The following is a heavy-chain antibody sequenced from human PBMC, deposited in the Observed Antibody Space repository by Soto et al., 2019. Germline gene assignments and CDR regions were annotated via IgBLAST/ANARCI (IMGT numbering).Heavy chain of an antibody. J-gene: IGHJ4*02. Sequence: PVGSLRLSCAASEFTFSKHGMHWVRQAPGKGLEWVAVMSYDGSNEYYADSVKGRFTISRDNSKNTLYLQMNSLRPEDTAVYFCAKGPPLLMIYPVLDSWGQGTLVTVSS. V-gene: IGHV3-30*18. D-gene: IGHD2-8*01. CDR2: MSYDGSNE. CDR1: EFTFSKHG. CDR3: AKGPPLLMIYPVLDS.